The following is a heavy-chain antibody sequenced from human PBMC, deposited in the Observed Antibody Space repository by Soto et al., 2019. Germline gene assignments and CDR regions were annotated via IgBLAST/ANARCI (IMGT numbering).Heavy chain of an antibody. V-gene: IGHV1-69*01. CDR2: IIPIFGTA. CDR3: AVFVVVPAAKKNYYYYYGMDV. J-gene: IGHJ6*02. Sequence: VKVSCKASGGTFSSYAISWVRQAPGQGLEWMGGIIPIFGTANYAQKFQGRVTITADESTSTAYMELSSRRSEDTAVYYCAVFVVVPAAKKNYYYYYGMDVWGQGTTVTVSS. D-gene: IGHD2-2*01. CDR1: GGTFSSYA.